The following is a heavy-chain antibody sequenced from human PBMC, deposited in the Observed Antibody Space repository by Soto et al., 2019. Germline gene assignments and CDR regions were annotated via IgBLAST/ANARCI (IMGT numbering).Heavy chain of an antibody. Sequence: PGGSLMLSCQASGYSFVDYWIRWVREAPGKGLEWMGIIYPGDSDTRYSPSFQGQATTSADKSIRATFLQWSSLTAADTAIYYCARHQRDDASRKMDGWGQGTLVTVSS. CDR3: ARHQRDDASRKMDG. J-gene: IGHJ4*02. V-gene: IGHV5-51*01. CDR1: GYSFVDYW. D-gene: IGHD3-16*01. CDR2: IYPGDSDT.